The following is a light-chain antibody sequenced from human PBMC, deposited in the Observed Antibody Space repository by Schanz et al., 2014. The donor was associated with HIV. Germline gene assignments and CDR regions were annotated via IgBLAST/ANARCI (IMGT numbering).Light chain of an antibody. Sequence: QSALTQPASVSGSPGQSITISCTGSSSDVGGYNYVSWYQQYPGKAPTLIIYDVSDRPSGVSNRFSGSKSGNTASLTISGLQAEDEADYFCSSYAGSNNLGVFGGGTKLTVL. CDR2: DVS. CDR1: SSDVGGYNY. CDR3: SSYAGSNNLGV. J-gene: IGLJ3*02. V-gene: IGLV2-14*01.